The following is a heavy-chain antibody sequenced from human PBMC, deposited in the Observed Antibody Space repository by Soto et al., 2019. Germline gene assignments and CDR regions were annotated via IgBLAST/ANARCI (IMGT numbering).Heavy chain of an antibody. CDR3: ARLNWLGGTKAHHDY. J-gene: IGHJ4*02. CDR2: IYYSGST. CDR1: GGSISSSSYY. Sequence: SETLSLTCTVSGGSISSSSYYWGWIRQPPGKGLEWIGSIYYSGSTYYNPSLKSRVTISVDTSKNQFSLKLSSVTAADTAVYYCARLNWLGGTKAHHDYWGQGTLVTVSS. V-gene: IGHV4-39*01. D-gene: IGHD3-10*01.